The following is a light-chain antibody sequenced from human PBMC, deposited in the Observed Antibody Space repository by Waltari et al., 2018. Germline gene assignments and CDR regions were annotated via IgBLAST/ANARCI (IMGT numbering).Light chain of an antibody. J-gene: IGKJ3*01. CDR1: QDISNY. CDR3: QQYDNLPIT. Sequence: DIQTTQSPSSLSASVGDRVTITCQASQDISNYLNWYQQKPGKAPKLRVYDASHMETGVPSMFSGSGSGTDFTITISSLQPEDIATYYCQQYDNLPITFGPGTKLDIK. V-gene: IGKV1-33*01. CDR2: DAS.